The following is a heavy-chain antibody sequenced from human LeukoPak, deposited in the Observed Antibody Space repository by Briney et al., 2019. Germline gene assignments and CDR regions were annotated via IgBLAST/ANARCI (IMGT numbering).Heavy chain of an antibody. CDR1: GGSISSYY. CDR3: ARHPRYSSSLGFDY. CDR2: IYTSGST. V-gene: IGHV4-4*09. J-gene: IGHJ4*02. Sequence: PSETLSLTCTVSGGSISSYYWSWIRQPPGKGLEWIGYIYTSGSTNYNPPLKSRVTISVDTSKNQFSLKLSSVTAADTAVYYCARHPRYSSSLGFDYWGQGTLVTVSS. D-gene: IGHD6-6*01.